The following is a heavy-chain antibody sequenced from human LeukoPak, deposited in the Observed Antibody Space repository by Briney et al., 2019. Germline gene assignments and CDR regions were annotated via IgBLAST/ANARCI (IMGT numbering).Heavy chain of an antibody. Sequence: PSETLSLTCTVSGGSISSDYWGWIRQPAGKGLEWIGRFFTSGNTNYNPSLKSRLTISVDTSKNQFSLKLSSVTAADTAVYYCAREAGSGYFDLWGRGTLVTVSS. J-gene: IGHJ2*01. CDR1: GGSISSDY. V-gene: IGHV4-4*07. D-gene: IGHD3-10*01. CDR2: FFTSGNT. CDR3: AREAGSGYFDL.